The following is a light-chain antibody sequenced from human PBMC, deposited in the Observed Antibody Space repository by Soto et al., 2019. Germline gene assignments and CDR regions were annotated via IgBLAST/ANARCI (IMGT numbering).Light chain of an antibody. CDR1: QSISTW. CDR2: DAS. Sequence: DMQMTQSPSTLSASVGDRVTITCRASQSISTWLAWYQQKPGKAPDLLVYDASSLQTGVPSRFSGSGAGTEFTLTITSLQPDDCATYYCQQYDTYPLSFGGGTEVEIK. J-gene: IGKJ4*01. CDR3: QQYDTYPLS. V-gene: IGKV1-5*01.